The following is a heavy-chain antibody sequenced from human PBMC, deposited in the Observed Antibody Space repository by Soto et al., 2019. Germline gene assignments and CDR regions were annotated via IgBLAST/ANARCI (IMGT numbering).Heavy chain of an antibody. V-gene: IGHV1-46*01. Sequence: ASVKVSCKASGYTFTSYYMHWVRQAPGQGLEWMGIINPRDTSTSFAQKFQGRVSMTRDTSTSTVYMELSSLRSEDTAVYYCAINLRFLEWTTIECRGQRTLV. CDR1: GYTFTSYY. J-gene: IGHJ1*01. D-gene: IGHD3-3*01. CDR2: INPRDTST. CDR3: AINLRFLEWTTIEC.